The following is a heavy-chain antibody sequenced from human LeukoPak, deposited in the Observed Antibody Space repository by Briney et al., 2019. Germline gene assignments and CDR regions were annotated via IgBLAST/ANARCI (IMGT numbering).Heavy chain of an antibody. Sequence: PGGSVRLFWAASGLPFSRYSMLWPRQAPGKGLEWVSSISSSSSYIYYAESVKGRFTISRDNAKNSLYLQMNSLRAEDTAVYYCARGGATNYWGQGTLVTVSS. CDR3: ARGGATNY. J-gene: IGHJ4*02. CDR1: GLPFSRYS. CDR2: ISSSSSYI. V-gene: IGHV3-21*01. D-gene: IGHD1-26*01.